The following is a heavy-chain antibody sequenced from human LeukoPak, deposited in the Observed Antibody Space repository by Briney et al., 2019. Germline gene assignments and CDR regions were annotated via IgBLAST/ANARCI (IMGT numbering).Heavy chain of an antibody. Sequence: SVTVSCKASGGTFTHYVISWVRQAPGQGLEWMGGIAPISGTPMYAQRFQGRVTITADKSTNTAYMEMSSLTSEDTAVYFCAREGEYYSESGNLVDASDVWGQGTVVTVSA. V-gene: IGHV1-69*06. CDR3: AREGEYYSESGNLVDASDV. J-gene: IGHJ3*01. D-gene: IGHD3-10*01. CDR1: GGTFTHYV. CDR2: IAPISGTP.